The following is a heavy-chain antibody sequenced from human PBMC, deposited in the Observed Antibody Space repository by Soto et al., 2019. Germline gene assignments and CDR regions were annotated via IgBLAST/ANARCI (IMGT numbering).Heavy chain of an antibody. Sequence: EVQLVESGGGLVQPGGSLRLSCAASGFTFSSYSMNWVRQAPGKGLEWVSYISSSSSTIYYADSVKGRFTISRDNAKNSLYLQMNSLRAEDTAVYYCACPGRIVVNAFDIWGQGTMVTVSS. V-gene: IGHV3-48*01. J-gene: IGHJ3*02. CDR3: ACPGRIVVNAFDI. D-gene: IGHD2-21*01. CDR1: GFTFSSYS. CDR2: ISSSSSTI.